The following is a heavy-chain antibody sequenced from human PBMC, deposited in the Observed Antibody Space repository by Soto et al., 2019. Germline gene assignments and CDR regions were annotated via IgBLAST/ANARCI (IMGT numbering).Heavy chain of an antibody. J-gene: IGHJ4*02. D-gene: IGHD3-22*01. V-gene: IGHV3-30*18. Sequence: QAQLVESGGGVVQPGRSLRLSCVDSGFTFSSYGMHWVRQAPGKGLEWVAGISYDGRNEFYEDSVKGRFTISRDNSKSTLYLQRNSLRPEDTAVYYCAKDGYYYDSRGYYVWDHWGQGALVIVSS. CDR1: GFTFSSYG. CDR2: ISYDGRNE. CDR3: AKDGYYYDSRGYYVWDH.